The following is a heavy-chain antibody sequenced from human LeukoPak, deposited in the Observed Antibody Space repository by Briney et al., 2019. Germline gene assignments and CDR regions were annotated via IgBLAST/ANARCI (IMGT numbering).Heavy chain of an antibody. CDR2: IKSKTDGGTT. CDR1: GFTFSNAW. CDR3: TTRTVAAPTYSGNDAFDI. V-gene: IGHV3-15*01. Sequence: AGGSLRLSCAASGFTFSNAWMSWVRQAPGKGLEWVGRIKSKTDGGTTDYAAPVKGRFTIPRDDSKNTLYLQMNSLKTEDTAVYYCTTRTVAAPTYSGNDAFDIWGQGTMVTVSS. J-gene: IGHJ3*02. D-gene: IGHD2-15*01.